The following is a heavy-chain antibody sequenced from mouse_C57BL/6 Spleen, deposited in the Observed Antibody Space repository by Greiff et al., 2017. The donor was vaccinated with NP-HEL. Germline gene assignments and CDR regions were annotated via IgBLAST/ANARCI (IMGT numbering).Heavy chain of an antibody. J-gene: IGHJ3*01. CDR2: ISSGGSYT. V-gene: IGHV5-6*01. CDR1: GFTFSSYG. Sequence: EVKLMESGGDLVKPGGSLKLSCAASGFTFSSYGMSWVRQTPDKRLEWVATISSGGSYTYYPDSVKGRFTISRDNAKNTLYLQMSSLKSEDTAMYYCARQGDSWFAYWGQGTLVTVSA. CDR3: ARQGDSWFAY. D-gene: IGHD2-13*01.